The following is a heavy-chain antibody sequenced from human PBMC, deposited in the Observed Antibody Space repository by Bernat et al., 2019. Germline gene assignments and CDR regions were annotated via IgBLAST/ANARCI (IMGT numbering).Heavy chain of an antibody. D-gene: IGHD1-1*01. J-gene: IGHJ6*02. CDR1: GFTFSSYG. Sequence: QVQLVESGGGVVQPGRSLRLSCAASGFTFSSYGMHWVRQAPGKGLEWVAVISYDGSNKYYADSVKGRFTISRDNSKNTLYLQMNSLRAEDTAVYYCAKSLGLERRITHPTQYNYYGMDVWGQGTTVTVSS. CDR3: AKSLGLERRITHPTQYNYYGMDV. CDR2: ISYDGSNK. V-gene: IGHV3-30*18.